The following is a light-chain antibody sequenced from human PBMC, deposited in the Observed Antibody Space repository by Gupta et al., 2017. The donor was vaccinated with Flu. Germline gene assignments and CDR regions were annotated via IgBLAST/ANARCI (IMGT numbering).Light chain of an antibody. J-gene: IGKJ2*01. Sequence: DIQMTQSPSPPSASVGDRVTIPCPASLSISSYLNWYQQKPGKSPKLLIYAASSLHSGVPSRFSGSGSGTDFTLTISSLQPEDFATYYCQQGYRTPRTFGQGTKLEIK. CDR1: LSISSY. CDR3: QQGYRTPRT. CDR2: AAS. V-gene: IGKV1-39*01.